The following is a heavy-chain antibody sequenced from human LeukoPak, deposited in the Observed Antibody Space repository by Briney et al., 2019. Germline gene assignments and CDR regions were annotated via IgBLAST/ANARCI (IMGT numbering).Heavy chain of an antibody. Sequence: GGSLRLSCAVSGFTFSSYAMNWVRQAPGKGLEWVSVISGSGGSTYYADAVKGRFTISRDNSKNTLYLQMNSLRAEDSAVYYCAKLSPYCSSTNCRLLDYWGQGTLVTVSS. CDR3: AKLSPYCSSTNCRLLDY. V-gene: IGHV3-23*01. D-gene: IGHD2-2*01. J-gene: IGHJ4*02. CDR2: ISGSGGST. CDR1: GFTFSSYA.